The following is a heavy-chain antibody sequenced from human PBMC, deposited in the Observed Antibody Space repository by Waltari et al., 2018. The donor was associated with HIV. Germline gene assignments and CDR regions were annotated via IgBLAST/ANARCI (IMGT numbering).Heavy chain of an antibody. CDR3: ASARETMGVDFDS. D-gene: IGHD3-3*01. J-gene: IGHJ5*01. V-gene: IGHV1-69*08. Sequence: QVHLVHSGAAVKKPRSSVKVSCKAAGGALVSLIFNWVRQAPGQGLEWMGRAIPMFGTANYARKFQGRVTITADKSTTTAYMELNGLRIDDTAVYYCASARETMGVDFDSWGQGTLVTVS. CDR1: GGALVSLI. CDR2: AIPMFGTA.